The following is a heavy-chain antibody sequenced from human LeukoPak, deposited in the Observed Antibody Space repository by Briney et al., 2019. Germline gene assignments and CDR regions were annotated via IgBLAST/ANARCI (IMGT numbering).Heavy chain of an antibody. V-gene: IGHV1-18*01. Sequence: GASVRVSCKASGYTFTSYGISWVRQAPGQGLEWMGWISAYNGNTNYAQKLQGRVTMTTDTSTSTAYMELRSLRSDDTAVYYCARGASDYDYVWGSYRGFPDYWGQGTLVTVSS. CDR2: ISAYNGNT. CDR3: ARGASDYDYVWGSYRGFPDY. J-gene: IGHJ4*02. D-gene: IGHD3-16*02. CDR1: GYTFTSYG.